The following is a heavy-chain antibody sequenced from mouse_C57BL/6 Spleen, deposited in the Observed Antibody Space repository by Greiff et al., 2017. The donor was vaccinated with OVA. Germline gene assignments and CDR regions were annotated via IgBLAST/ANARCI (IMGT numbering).Heavy chain of an antibody. J-gene: IGHJ2*01. V-gene: IGHV1-52*01. Sequence: QVQLKQSGAELVRPGSSVKLSCKASGYTFTSYWMHWVKQRPIQGLEWIGNIDPSDSETHYNQKFKDKATLTVDKSSSTAYMQLSSLPSEDSAVYYCARYTTVVANFDYWGQGTTLTVSS. CDR2: IDPSDSET. CDR1: GYTFTSYW. CDR3: ARYTTVVANFDY. D-gene: IGHD1-1*01.